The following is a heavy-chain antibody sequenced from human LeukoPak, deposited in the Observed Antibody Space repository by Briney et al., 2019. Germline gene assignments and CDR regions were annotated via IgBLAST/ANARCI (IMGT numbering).Heavy chain of an antibody. V-gene: IGHV1-2*02. CDR3: ARGSMVAYYFDY. Sequence: ASVKVSCKASGYTFTAYYMHWVRQAPGQGLEWVGWINPNTGGTNYAQKFQGRVTMTRDTSISTAYMEMSRLRPDDTAVYYCARGSMVAYYFDYWGQGTLVTVSS. J-gene: IGHJ4*02. D-gene: IGHD4/OR15-4a*01. CDR2: INPNTGGT. CDR1: GYTFTAYY.